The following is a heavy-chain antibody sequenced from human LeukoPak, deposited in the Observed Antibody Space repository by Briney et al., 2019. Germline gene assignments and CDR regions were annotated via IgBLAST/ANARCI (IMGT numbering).Heavy chain of an antibody. CDR1: GFTFSSYA. D-gene: IGHD6-13*01. Sequence: GGSLRLSCAASGFTFSSYAMSWVRQAPGKGLEWVSAISGSGGSTYYADSVKGRFTISRDNSKNTLYLQMNSLRAEDTAVYYCAKDGYRAAGTSGYFQHWGQGTLVTVS. CDR3: AKDGYRAAGTSGYFQH. J-gene: IGHJ1*01. V-gene: IGHV3-23*01. CDR2: ISGSGGST.